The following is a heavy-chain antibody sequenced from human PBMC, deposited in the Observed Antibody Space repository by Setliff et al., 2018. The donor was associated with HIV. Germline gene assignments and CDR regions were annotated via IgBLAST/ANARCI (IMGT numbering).Heavy chain of an antibody. D-gene: IGHD6-13*01. CDR1: GGPISSGDYY. CDR2: TYYSGGT. CDR3: ASLAAASASGYYFDY. V-gene: IGHV4-30-4*08. Sequence: SETLSLTCTVSGGPISSGDYYWSWIRQPPGKGLEWIGYTYYSGGTYYNPSLRSRVTISVDTSKNQFSLKLSSVTAADTAVYYCASLAAASASGYYFDYWGQGTLVTVSS. J-gene: IGHJ4*02.